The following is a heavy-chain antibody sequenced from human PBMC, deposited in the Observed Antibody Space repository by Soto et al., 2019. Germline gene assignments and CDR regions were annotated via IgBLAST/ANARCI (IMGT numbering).Heavy chain of an antibody. CDR1: GGSISSYY. CDR3: ARATLPGYCSGGSCHDY. CDR2: IYYSGST. J-gene: IGHJ4*02. Sequence: LSLTCTVSGGSISSYYWSWIRQPPGKGLEWIGYIYYSGSTNYNPSLKSRVTISVDTSKNQFSLKLSSVTAADTAVYYCARATLPGYCSGGSCHDYWGQGTLVTVSS. V-gene: IGHV4-59*01. D-gene: IGHD2-15*01.